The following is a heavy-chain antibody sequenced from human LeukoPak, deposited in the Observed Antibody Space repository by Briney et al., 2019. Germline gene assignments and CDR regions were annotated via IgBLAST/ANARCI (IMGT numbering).Heavy chain of an antibody. V-gene: IGHV1-8*01. CDR2: MNPNSGNT. CDR3: ARVYSSGWYPGNTWPFDY. Sequence: ASVTVSCTASGYTFTSYDINWVRQATGQGLEWMGWMNPNSGNTGYAQKFQGKVTMTRNTSISTAYMELSSLRSEDTAVYYCARVYSSGWYPGNTWPFDYWGQGTLVTVSS. D-gene: IGHD6-19*01. J-gene: IGHJ4*02. CDR1: GYTFTSYD.